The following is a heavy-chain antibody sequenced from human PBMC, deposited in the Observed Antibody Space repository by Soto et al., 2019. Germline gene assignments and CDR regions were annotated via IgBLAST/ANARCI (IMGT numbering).Heavy chain of an antibody. V-gene: IGHV1-69*01. J-gene: IGHJ4*02. CDR2: IIPIFGTA. D-gene: IGHD6-19*01. Sequence: QVQLVQSGAEVKKPGSSVKVSSKASGGTFSNYAFSWVRQAPGQGLEWMGGIIPIFGTANYAQKFQGRVTITADESTSTAYMELSSLRSEDTAVYYCARCVSGGSGWYEYFDYWGQGTLVTVSS. CDR1: GGTFSNYA. CDR3: ARCVSGGSGWYEYFDY.